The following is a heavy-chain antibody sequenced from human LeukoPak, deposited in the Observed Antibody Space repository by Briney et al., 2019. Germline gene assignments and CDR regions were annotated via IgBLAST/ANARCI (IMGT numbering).Heavy chain of an antibody. CDR3: AWGTGYCSSTSCSSYCFDY. CDR1: GGTFSSYA. CDR2: IIPIFGTA. V-gene: IGHV1-69*13. J-gene: IGHJ4*02. Sequence: EASVKVSCKASGGTFSSYAISWVRQAPGQGLEWMGGIIPIFGTANYAQKFQGRVTITADESRSTAYMELSSLRSEDTAVYYCAWGTGYCSSTSCSSYCFDYWGQGTLVTVSS. D-gene: IGHD2-2*01.